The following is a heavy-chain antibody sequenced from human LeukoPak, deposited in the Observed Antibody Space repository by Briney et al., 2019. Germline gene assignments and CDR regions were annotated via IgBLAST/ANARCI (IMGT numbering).Heavy chain of an antibody. D-gene: IGHD5-24*01. J-gene: IGHJ4*02. V-gene: IGHV4-59*01. CDR3: ARDFDDGYNLALDY. CDR2: IYYSGST. CDR1: GGSISGYY. Sequence: PSETLSLTCTVSGGSISGYYWSWIRQPPGKGLEWIGYIYYSGSTNYNPSPKSRVTISVDTSKNQFSLKLSSVTAADTAVYYCARDFDDGYNLALDYWGQGTLVTVSS.